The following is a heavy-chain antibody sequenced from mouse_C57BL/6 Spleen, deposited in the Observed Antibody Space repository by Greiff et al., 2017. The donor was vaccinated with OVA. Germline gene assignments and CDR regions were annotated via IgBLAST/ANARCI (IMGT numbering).Heavy chain of an antibody. D-gene: IGHD1-1*01. Sequence: VQLVESGAELARPGASVKLSCKASGYTFTSYGISWVKQRTGQGLEWIGEIYPRSGNTYYNEKFKGKATLTADKSSSTAYMELRSLTSEYSAVYFCATITTVVAYDYWGQGTTLTVSS. J-gene: IGHJ2*01. CDR1: GYTFTSYG. V-gene: IGHV1-81*01. CDR2: IYPRSGNT. CDR3: ATITTVVAYDY.